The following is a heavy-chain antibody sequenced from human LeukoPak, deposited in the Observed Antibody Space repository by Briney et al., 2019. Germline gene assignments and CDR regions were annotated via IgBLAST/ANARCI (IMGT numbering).Heavy chain of an antibody. D-gene: IGHD5-12*01. CDR2: IYYSGST. J-gene: IGHJ4*02. CDR1: GGSISSYY. V-gene: IGHV4-59*01. CDR3: ARGSSSGYDL. Sequence: SETLSLTCTVSGGSISSYYWSRIRQPPGKGLEWIGYIYYSGSTNYNPSLKSRVTISVDTSKNQFSLKLSSVTAADTAVYYCARGSSSGYDLWGQGTLVTVSS.